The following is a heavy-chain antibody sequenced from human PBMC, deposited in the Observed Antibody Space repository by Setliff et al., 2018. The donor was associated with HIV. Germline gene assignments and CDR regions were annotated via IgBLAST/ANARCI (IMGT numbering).Heavy chain of an antibody. CDR3: ARGGNSRGAWFDS. J-gene: IGHJ5*01. Sequence: SETLSLTCTVSGGSITSGGHYWSWIRQQAGKGLEWIGYIHYTGSNFYNPSLTDRLTMSVDTSDNQFSLKLTSVTAADTAVYYCARGGNSRGAWFDSWG. D-gene: IGHD5-12*01. CDR1: GGSITSGGHY. CDR2: IHYTGSN. V-gene: IGHV4-31*02.